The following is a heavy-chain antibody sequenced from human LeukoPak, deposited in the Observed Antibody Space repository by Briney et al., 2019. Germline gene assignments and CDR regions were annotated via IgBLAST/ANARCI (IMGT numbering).Heavy chain of an antibody. J-gene: IGHJ5*02. CDR2: IIPSDSYH. V-gene: IGHV5-10-1*01. D-gene: IGHD3-10*01. CDR3: APHRGGLEDLTFDP. Sequence: GESLKISCKGSGYSFTSYWISWVRQMPGKDLEWMGRIIPSDSYHKYSPSFQGHVTSSADKSISTAYLQWSSLKASDTAMYYCAPHRGGLEDLTFDPWGQGTLVTVSS. CDR1: GYSFTSYW.